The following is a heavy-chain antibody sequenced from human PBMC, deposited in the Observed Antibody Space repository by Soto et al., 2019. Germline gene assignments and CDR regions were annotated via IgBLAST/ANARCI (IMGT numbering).Heavy chain of an antibody. CDR1: GFTFSGSA. V-gene: IGHV3-73*01. CDR3: TTPGDAESIASARGFDY. CDR2: IRSKANSYAT. Sequence: EVQLVESGGGLVQPGGSLKLSCAASGFTFSGSAMHWVRQASGKGLEWVGRIRSKANSYATAYAASVKGRFTISRDDSKNTEYLQMNSLRTEDTAVYYCTTPGDAESIASARGFDYWGQGTLVTVSS. D-gene: IGHD6-6*01. J-gene: IGHJ4*02.